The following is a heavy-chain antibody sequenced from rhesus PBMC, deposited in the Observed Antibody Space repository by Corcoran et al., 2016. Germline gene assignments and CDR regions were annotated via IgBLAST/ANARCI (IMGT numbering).Heavy chain of an antibody. D-gene: IGHD3-9*01. CDR3: ARDDTRMSALGSLDV. CDR1: GYSISRNY. CDR2: IYGSRGST. Sequence: QVQLQESGPGLVKPSETLSLTCAVSGYSISRNYWSWIRQPPGTGLEWIGYIYGSRGSTYYNPSLESRVTISTDTSKNQFSLKLSSVTAADTAVYYCARDDTRMSALGSLDVWGRGVLVTVSS. J-gene: IGHJ5-2*02. V-gene: IGHV4-147*01.